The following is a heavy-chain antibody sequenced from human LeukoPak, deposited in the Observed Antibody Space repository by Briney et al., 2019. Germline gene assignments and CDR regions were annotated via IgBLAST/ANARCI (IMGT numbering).Heavy chain of an antibody. CDR2: FGRSGSDT. CDR1: GFTFGTSA. Sequence: GGSLRLSCAASGFTFGTSAMSWVRQAPGKGPEWVSTFGRSGSDTYYSDSVKGRFTIFRDNSKNTLYLQMNSLRDEDTAVYYCAKGPLGSWYYFDYWGQGTLVTVSS. CDR3: AKGPLGSWYYFDY. J-gene: IGHJ4*02. D-gene: IGHD6-13*01. V-gene: IGHV3-23*01.